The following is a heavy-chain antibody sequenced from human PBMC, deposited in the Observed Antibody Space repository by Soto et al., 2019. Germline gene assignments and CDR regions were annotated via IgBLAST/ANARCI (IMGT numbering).Heavy chain of an antibody. D-gene: IGHD2-2*01. CDR2: FYPSGRT. Sequence: PSETLSLTCTVSGASISDYYWSWIRQSPGKGLDWIGYFYPSGRTDYNPSLKSRVTISVDTSNNQFSLKLNSVTAADTAVYYSAXSGPAVLNGFYYPDMDVWGQGTTVTVSS. J-gene: IGHJ6*02. CDR1: GASISDYY. V-gene: IGHV4-59*12. CDR3: AXSGPAVLNGFYYPDMDV.